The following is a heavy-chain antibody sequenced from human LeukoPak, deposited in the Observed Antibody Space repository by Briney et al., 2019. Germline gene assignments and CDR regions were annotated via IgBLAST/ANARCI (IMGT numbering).Heavy chain of an antibody. Sequence: GGSVRLSCTASGFTFGDYGMTWVRQSPGKGLEWVGFSRSKAYGGTTEYAASVKGRFSISRDDSNSIAYLQMNSLKTEDTAVYYCTRVDSTDDYFDSWGQGTLVTVSS. J-gene: IGHJ4*02. CDR1: GFTFGDYG. CDR2: SRSKAYGGTT. D-gene: IGHD2/OR15-2a*01. CDR3: TRVDSTDDYFDS. V-gene: IGHV3-49*04.